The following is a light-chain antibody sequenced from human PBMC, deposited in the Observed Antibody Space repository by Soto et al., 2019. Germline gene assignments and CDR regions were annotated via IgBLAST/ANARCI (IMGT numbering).Light chain of an antibody. CDR2: GAS. J-gene: IGKJ4*01. Sequence: AIKMTQSPSSLSASVGDRVTITCRASQGIRNDLGWYQQKPGKAPKLLIYGASSLQSDVPSRFSGSGSGTDFTLTISSLLPEDFATYYCLQDDSYPLTFGGGTKVEIK. V-gene: IGKV1-6*01. CDR3: LQDDSYPLT. CDR1: QGIRND.